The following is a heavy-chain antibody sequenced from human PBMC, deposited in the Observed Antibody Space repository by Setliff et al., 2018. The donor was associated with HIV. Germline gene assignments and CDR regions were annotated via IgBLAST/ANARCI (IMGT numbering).Heavy chain of an antibody. CDR1: GFTFEDYA. J-gene: IGHJ3*02. CDR3: TRAGTYYDFWSGYPPAFDI. CDR2: IRVETYGGTA. V-gene: IGHV3-49*04. Sequence: LRLSCISSGFTFEDYAINWVRQAPGKGLEWLSFIRVETYGGTAEYAASVKGRFTISRDNSKRIAYLEMKDLKPEDTAVYYCTRAGTYYDFWSGYPPAFDIWGQGTMVTVSS. D-gene: IGHD3-3*01.